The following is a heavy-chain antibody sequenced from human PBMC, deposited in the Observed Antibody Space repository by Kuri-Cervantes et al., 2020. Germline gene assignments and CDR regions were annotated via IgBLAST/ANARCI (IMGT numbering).Heavy chain of an antibody. V-gene: IGHV3-74*01. CDR3: AIIWFGDDFDY. CDR1: GFTFSSYW. D-gene: IGHD3-10*01. Sequence: GGSLRLSCAASGFTFSSYWMHWVRQAPGKGLIWVSRINRHGSSSSTTYADSVKGRFTISRDNAKNTLYLQMNSLRAEDTAVYYCAIIWFGDDFDYWGQGTLVTVSS. J-gene: IGHJ4*02. CDR2: INRHGSSSST.